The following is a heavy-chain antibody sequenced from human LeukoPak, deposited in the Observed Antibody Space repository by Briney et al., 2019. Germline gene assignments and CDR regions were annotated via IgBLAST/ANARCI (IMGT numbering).Heavy chain of an antibody. D-gene: IGHD2-15*01. CDR3: ARDRGYCSGGSCYVPTSDWFDP. J-gene: IGHJ5*02. CDR2: INPNSGGT. V-gene: IGHV1-2*02. Sequence: GASVKVSCKASGYTFTGYYMHWVRQAPGQGLEWMGWINPNSGGTNYAQKFQGRVTMTRDTSISTAYMELSGLRSDDTAVYCCARDRGYCSGGSCYVPTSDWFDPWGQGTLVTVSS. CDR1: GYTFTGYY.